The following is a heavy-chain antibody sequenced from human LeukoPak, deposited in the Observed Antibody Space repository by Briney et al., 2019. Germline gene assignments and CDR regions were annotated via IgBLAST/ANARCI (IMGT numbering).Heavy chain of an antibody. Sequence: SETLSLTCAVYGGSFSSYYWSWIRQPPGKGLEWIGYIYYSGSTNYNPSLKSRVTISVDTSKNQFSLKLSSVTAADTAVYYCARDRQYYDFWSGYYRESVEDYWGQGTLVTVSS. D-gene: IGHD3-3*01. CDR1: GGSFSSYY. CDR3: ARDRQYYDFWSGYYRESVEDY. V-gene: IGHV4-59*12. CDR2: IYYSGST. J-gene: IGHJ4*02.